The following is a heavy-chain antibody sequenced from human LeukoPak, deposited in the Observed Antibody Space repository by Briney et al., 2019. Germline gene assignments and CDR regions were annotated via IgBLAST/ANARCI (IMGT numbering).Heavy chain of an antibody. J-gene: IGHJ5*02. CDR2: IYYSGRT. V-gene: IGHV4-61*01. Sequence: SETLSLTGTVSGGAVSSGSYYWSWIRQPPGKGLEWIGYIYYSGRTNYNPSLKSRVTISVDTSKNQFSLKLSSVTAADTAVYYCARGLQSWFDPWGQGTLVTVSS. CDR3: ARGLQSWFDP. CDR1: GGAVSSGSYY.